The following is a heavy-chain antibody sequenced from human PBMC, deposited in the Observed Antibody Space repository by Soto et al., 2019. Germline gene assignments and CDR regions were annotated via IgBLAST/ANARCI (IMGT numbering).Heavy chain of an antibody. Sequence: GGSLRLSCAASGFTFSSYGMHWGRQAPGKGLEWVAVIWYDGSNKYYADSVKGRFTISRDNSKNTLYLQMNSLRAEDTAVYYCARDVSSFYFDYWGQGTLVTVSS. CDR3: ARDVSSFYFDY. CDR1: GFTFSSYG. J-gene: IGHJ4*02. D-gene: IGHD6-6*01. V-gene: IGHV3-33*01. CDR2: IWYDGSNK.